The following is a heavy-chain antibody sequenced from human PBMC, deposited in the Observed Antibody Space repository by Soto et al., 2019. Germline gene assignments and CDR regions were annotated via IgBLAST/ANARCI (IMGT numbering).Heavy chain of an antibody. V-gene: IGHV3-33*08. J-gene: IGHJ4*02. Sequence: GGSLRLSCAASGFTFSSYAMHWVRQAPGKGLEWVAVIWYDGSNKYYADSVKGRFTISRDNSKNTLYLQMNSLRAEDTAVYYCARDHDYGALYFDYWGQGTLVTVSS. D-gene: IGHD4-17*01. CDR1: GFTFSSYA. CDR2: IWYDGSNK. CDR3: ARDHDYGALYFDY.